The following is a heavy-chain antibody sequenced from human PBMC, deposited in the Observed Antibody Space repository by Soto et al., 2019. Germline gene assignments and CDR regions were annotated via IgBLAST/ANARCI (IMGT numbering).Heavy chain of an antibody. V-gene: IGHV3-23*01. CDR3: AKGGGVRVLDAFEI. CDR1: GFTFSSYA. J-gene: IGHJ3*02. D-gene: IGHD3-16*01. CDR2: ISGSAGST. Sequence: GGSLRLSCAASGFTFSSYAMSWVRQAPGKGLEWVSRISGSAGSTYYADSVKGRFTISRDNSKNTLFLQMNSLRAEDTALYYCAKGGGVRVLDAFEIWGKERMVTVAS.